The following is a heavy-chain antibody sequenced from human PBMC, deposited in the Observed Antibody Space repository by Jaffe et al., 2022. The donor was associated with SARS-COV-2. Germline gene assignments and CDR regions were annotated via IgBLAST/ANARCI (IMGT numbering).Heavy chain of an antibody. J-gene: IGHJ5*02. CDR1: GFTFDDYA. CDR2: ISWNSDTI. V-gene: IGHV3-9*01. CDR3: AKSGVYGDPRGWFDP. Sequence: EVQLVESGGGLVQPGRSLRLSCAASGFTFDDYAVHWVRQAPGRGLEWVSGISWNSDTIGYADSVKGRFTISRDNAKNSLYLQMNSLRAEDTALYYCAKSGVYGDPRGWFDPWGQGTLVTVSS. D-gene: IGHD4-17*01.